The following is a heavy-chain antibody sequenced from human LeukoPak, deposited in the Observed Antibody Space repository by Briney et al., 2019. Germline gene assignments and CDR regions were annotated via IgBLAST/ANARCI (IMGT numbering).Heavy chain of an antibody. CDR3: ARLPPTMVRGVITQYYYYYGMDV. CDR1: GGSFSGYY. J-gene: IGHJ6*02. Sequence: SETLSLTCAVYGGSFSGYYWGWIRQPPGKGLEWIGEINHSGSTNYNPSLKSRVTISVDTSKNQFSLKLSSVTAADTAVYYCARLPPTMVRGVITQYYYYYGMDVWGQGTTVTVSS. D-gene: IGHD3-10*01. CDR2: INHSGST. V-gene: IGHV4-34*01.